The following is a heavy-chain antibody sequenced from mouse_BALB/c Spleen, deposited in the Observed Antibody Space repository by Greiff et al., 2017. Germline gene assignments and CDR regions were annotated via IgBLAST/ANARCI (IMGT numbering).Heavy chain of an antibody. CDR1: GFSLTSYG. J-gene: IGHJ3*01. CDR2: IWAGGST. Sequence: QVHVKQSGPGLVAPSQSLSITCTVSGFSLTSYGVHWVRQPPGKGLEWLGVIWAGGSTNYNSALMSRLSISKDNSKSQVFLKMNSLQTDDTAMYYCARDSALLRLRGFAYWGQGTLVTVSA. CDR3: ARDSALLRLRGFAY. D-gene: IGHD1-2*01. V-gene: IGHV2-9*02.